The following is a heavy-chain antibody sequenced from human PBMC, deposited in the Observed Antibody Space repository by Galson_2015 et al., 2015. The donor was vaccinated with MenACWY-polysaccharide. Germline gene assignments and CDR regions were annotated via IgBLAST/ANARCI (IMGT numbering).Heavy chain of an antibody. CDR3: ARDQRAAAGNYYYGMDV. CDR1: GYTFTSYA. V-gene: IGHV1-3*01. J-gene: IGHJ6*02. CDR2: INAGNGNT. D-gene: IGHD6-13*01. Sequence: SVKVSCKASGYTFTSYAMHWVRQAPGQRLEWMGWINAGNGNTKYSQKFQGRVTITRDTSASTAYMELSSLRSEDTAEYYCARDQRAAAGNYYYGMDVWGQGTTVTVSS.